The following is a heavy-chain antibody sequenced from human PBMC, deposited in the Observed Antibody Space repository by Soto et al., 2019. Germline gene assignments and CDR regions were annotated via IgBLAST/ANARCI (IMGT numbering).Heavy chain of an antibody. Sequence: SQTLPLTCAISGDSGSSNSGAWNWIRQSPSRGLEWLGRTYYRSKWYNDFAVSVKSLITINPDTSKNQFSLQLISLTHDLTALYYCVILTTATYSFEIWGK. J-gene: IGHJ3*02. CDR3: VILTTATYSFEI. V-gene: IGHV6-1*01. CDR2: TYYRSKWYN. CDR1: GDSGSSNSGA. D-gene: IGHD6-25*01.